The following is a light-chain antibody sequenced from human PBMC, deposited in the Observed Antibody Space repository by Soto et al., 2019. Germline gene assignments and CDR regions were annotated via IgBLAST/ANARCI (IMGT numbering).Light chain of an antibody. Sequence: DIQMTQSPSSLSASVGDRVTITCRASQSISSYLNWYQQKPGKAPKLLIYAASSLQSGVPSRFSGSGSGTDFTPTNSSLQPEDVATYDCQHSYSTPSFGGGTKVEIK. CDR1: QSISSY. CDR2: AAS. CDR3: QHSYSTPS. J-gene: IGKJ4*01. V-gene: IGKV1-39*01.